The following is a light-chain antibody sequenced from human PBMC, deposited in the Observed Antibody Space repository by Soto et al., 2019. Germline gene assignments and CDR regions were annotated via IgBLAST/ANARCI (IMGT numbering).Light chain of an antibody. CDR1: QNISSY. V-gene: IGKV3-20*01. J-gene: IGKJ1*01. CDR3: QLYGTSPKT. CDR2: GAS. Sequence: IVLTQSPATLSLSPGNRATLSCRASQNISSYLIWYQQKPGQAPRLLIHGASTRATGIADRFSGSGSGTDFTLTISRLEPEDFAVYYCQLYGTSPKTFGQGTKVDIK.